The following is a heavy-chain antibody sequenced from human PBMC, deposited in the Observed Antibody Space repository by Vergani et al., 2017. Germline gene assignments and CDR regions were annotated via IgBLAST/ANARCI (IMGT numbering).Heavy chain of an antibody. CDR2: IYTSGSA. V-gene: IGHV4-61*02. CDR1: SDSTRGGRYY. Sequence: QVQLQESGPGLVKPSQTLSLTCTVSSDSTRGGRYYWSWIRQPAGKGLEWIGRIYTSGSANYNPPLKSRVTISVNTSKNQFSLNLSSVTAADTAVYYCARSSRGTTVFDYWGQGILVTVSS. CDR3: ARSSRGTTVFDY. D-gene: IGHD1-1*01. J-gene: IGHJ4*02.